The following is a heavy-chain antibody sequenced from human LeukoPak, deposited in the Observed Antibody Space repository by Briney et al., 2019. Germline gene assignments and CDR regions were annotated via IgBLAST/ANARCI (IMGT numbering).Heavy chain of an antibody. D-gene: IGHD4-17*01. V-gene: IGHV4-59*08. CDR3: ARHPTVTSGRAFDI. CDR2: VYYSGST. CDR1: GGSITNYY. J-gene: IGHJ3*02. Sequence: SETLSLTCTVSGGSITNYYWSWIRQPPGKGLEWIGYVYYSGSTNYNPSLKSRVTISVDASKNQFSLKLSSVTAADTAVYYCARHPTVTSGRAFDIWGQGTMVTVSS.